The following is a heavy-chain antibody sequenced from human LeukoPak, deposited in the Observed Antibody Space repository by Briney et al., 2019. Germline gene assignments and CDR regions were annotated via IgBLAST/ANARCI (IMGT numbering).Heavy chain of an antibody. D-gene: IGHD2-15*01. CDR2: IGSDVRT. J-gene: IGHJ4*02. Sequence: PGGSLRLSCAASGFTFSTYRMNWVRQAPGKGLEWVSGIGSDVRTHYADSVKGRFTISRDNSKNTMYLQMNSLRAEDTAVYYCAKDLIGWSFDYWGQGTLVTVSS. V-gene: IGHV3-23*01. CDR1: GFTFSTYR. CDR3: AKDLIGWSFDY.